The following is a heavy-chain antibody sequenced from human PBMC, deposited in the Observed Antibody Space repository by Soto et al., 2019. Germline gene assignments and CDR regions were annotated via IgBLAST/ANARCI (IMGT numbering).Heavy chain of an antibody. CDR3: PRDQGLVGSAAIPWYYYSGMHV. CDR1: GFTFSSYS. CDR2: ISSSSSYI. D-gene: IGHD2-2*01. J-gene: IGHJ6*02. Sequence: EVKLVESGGGLVKPGGSLRLSCAASGFTFSSYSMNWVRQAPGKELEWVSSISSSSSYIYYADSVKGRFTISREKAKNSLYLQMNSLRAEHTAVYSCPRDQGLVGSAAIPWYYYSGMHVWGQGTTVTVAS. V-gene: IGHV3-21*01.